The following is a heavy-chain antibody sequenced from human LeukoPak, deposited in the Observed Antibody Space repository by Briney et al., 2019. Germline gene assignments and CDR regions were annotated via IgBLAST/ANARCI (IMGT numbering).Heavy chain of an antibody. D-gene: IGHD3-10*01. CDR1: GFTFSSYS. V-gene: IGHV3-48*04. J-gene: IGHJ4*02. CDR3: AAYYYGSGSYYLDY. Sequence: GGSLRLSCAASGFTFSSYSMNWVRQAPWKGLEWVSYISSSSSTIYYADSVKGRFTISRDNAKNSLYLQMNSLRAEDTAVYYCAAYYYGSGSYYLDYWGQGTLVTVSS. CDR2: ISSSSSTI.